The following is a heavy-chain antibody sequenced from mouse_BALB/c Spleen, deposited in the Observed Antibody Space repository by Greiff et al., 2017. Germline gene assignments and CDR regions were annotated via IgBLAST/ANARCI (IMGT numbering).Heavy chain of an antibody. CDR2: ISSGGSYT. Sequence: DVKLVESGGSLVKPGGSLKLSCAASGFTFSSYTMSWVRQTPEKRLEWVATISSGGSYTYYPDSVKGRFTISRDNAKNTLYLQMSSLKSEDTAMYYCTRDEDGLFAYWGQGTLVTVSA. V-gene: IGHV5-6-4*01. CDR3: TRDEDGLFAY. D-gene: IGHD2-3*01. J-gene: IGHJ3*01. CDR1: GFTFSSYT.